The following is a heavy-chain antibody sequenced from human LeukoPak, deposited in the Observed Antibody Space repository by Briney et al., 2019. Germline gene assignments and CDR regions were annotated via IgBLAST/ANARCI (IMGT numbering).Heavy chain of an antibody. Sequence: PSETLSLTCAVYGGSFSGYYWSWIRQPPGKGLEWIGEINHSGSTNYNPSLKSRVTISVDTSKNQFSLKLNSVTAADTAVYYCARPIASRPPFDYWGQGTLVTVSS. CDR1: GGSFSGYY. J-gene: IGHJ4*02. D-gene: IGHD6-6*01. CDR2: INHSGST. V-gene: IGHV4-34*01. CDR3: ARPIASRPPFDY.